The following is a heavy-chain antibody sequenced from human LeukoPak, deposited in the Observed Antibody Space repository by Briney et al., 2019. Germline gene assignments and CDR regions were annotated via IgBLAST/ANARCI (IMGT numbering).Heavy chain of an antibody. V-gene: IGHV5-51*01. D-gene: IGHD4-17*01. CDR2: IYPGGSDT. Sequence: GESLKISCNGSGYSFTSYWIGWVRQLPGKGLEWMGIIYPGGSDTRYSPSFQGQVTISADKSISTAYLQWSSLKASDTAMYYCARIDYGDWFGYFDLWGRGTLVTVSS. CDR3: ARIDYGDWFGYFDL. CDR1: GYSFTSYW. J-gene: IGHJ2*01.